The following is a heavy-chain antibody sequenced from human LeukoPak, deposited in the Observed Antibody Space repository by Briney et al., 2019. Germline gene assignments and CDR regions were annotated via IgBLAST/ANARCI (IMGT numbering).Heavy chain of an antibody. Sequence: GESLKISCKGSGYSFTSYWIGWVRQMPGKGLEWMGIIYPGDSDTRYSPSFQGQVTISADKSISTAYLQWSSLKAADTAMYYCARFSTPYYGSVSPYYFDYWGQGTLVTVSS. J-gene: IGHJ4*02. CDR1: GYSFTSYW. D-gene: IGHD3-10*01. CDR2: IYPGDSDT. V-gene: IGHV5-51*01. CDR3: ARFSTPYYGSVSPYYFDY.